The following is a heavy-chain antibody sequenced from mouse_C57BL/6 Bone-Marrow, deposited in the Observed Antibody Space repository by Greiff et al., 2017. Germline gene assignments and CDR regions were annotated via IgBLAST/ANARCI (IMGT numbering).Heavy chain of an antibody. CDR1: GYTFTSYW. CDR2: IDPSDSYT. CDR3: ARSITTVVAEY. D-gene: IGHD1-1*01. Sequence: VQLQQPGAELVRPGTSVKLSCKASGYTFTSYWMHWVKQRPGQGLEWIGVIDPSDSYTNYNQKFKGKATLTVDTSSSTAYMQLSSLTSEDAAVYYCARSITTVVAEYWGQGTTLTVSS. J-gene: IGHJ2*01. V-gene: IGHV1-59*01.